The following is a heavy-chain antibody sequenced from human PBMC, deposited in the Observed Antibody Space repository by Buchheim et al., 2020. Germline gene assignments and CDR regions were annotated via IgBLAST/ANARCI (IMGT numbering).Heavy chain of an antibody. D-gene: IGHD6-13*01. CDR2: IHPSDSDA. V-gene: IGHV5-51*01. J-gene: IGHJ3*02. CDR3: VRHLAADDAFEI. Sequence: EVQLVQSGAEVKKPGESLRISCKGSGFSFISYWIGWVRQTPGKGLEWMGIIHPSDSDARYSPSFQGQATFSADKSVSTAYLQWSSLRAADTAIYYCVRHLAADDAFEIWGQGT. CDR1: GFSFISYW.